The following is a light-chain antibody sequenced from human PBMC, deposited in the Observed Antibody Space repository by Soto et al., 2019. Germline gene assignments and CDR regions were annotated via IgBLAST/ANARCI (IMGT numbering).Light chain of an antibody. J-gene: IGLJ2*01. Sequence: QSALTQPASVSGSPGQSITIPCTGTSGDVGGYNSVSWYQQHPGKAPKLMIYEVSNRPSGVSNRFSGSKSGNTASLTISVLQAEDEADYYCTSYTTSSTSVVFGGGTKLTVL. CDR2: EVS. V-gene: IGLV2-14*01. CDR1: SGDVGGYNS. CDR3: TSYTTSSTSVV.